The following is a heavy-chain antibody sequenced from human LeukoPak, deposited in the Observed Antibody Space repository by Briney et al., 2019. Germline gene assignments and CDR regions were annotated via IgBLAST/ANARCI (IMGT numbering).Heavy chain of an antibody. D-gene: IGHD3-10*01. Sequence: PGGSLRLSCAASAFTFSSYWMSWVRQAPGKGLEWVANIKQDGSEKYYVDSVKGRFTISRDNAKNSLYLQMNSLRAEDTAVYYCARERGPFDYWGQGTLVTVSS. CDR1: AFTFSSYW. CDR3: ARERGPFDY. V-gene: IGHV3-7*01. CDR2: IKQDGSEK. J-gene: IGHJ4*02.